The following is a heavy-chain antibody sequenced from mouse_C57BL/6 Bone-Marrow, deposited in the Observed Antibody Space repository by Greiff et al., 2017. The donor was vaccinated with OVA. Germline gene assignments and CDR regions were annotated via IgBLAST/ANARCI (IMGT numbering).Heavy chain of an antibody. Sequence: QLKESGAELMKPGASVKLSCKATGYTFTGYWIEWVKQRPGHGLEWIGEILPGSGSTNYNEKFKGKATFTADTSSNTAYMQRSSLTTEDSAIYYCASRDIYDYGSWFAYWGQGTLVTVSA. V-gene: IGHV1-9*01. CDR1: GYTFTGYW. CDR2: ILPGSGST. D-gene: IGHD2-4*01. CDR3: ASRDIYDYGSWFAY. J-gene: IGHJ3*01.